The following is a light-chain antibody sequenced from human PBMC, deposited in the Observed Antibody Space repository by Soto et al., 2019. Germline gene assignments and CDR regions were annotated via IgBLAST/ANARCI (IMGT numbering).Light chain of an antibody. CDR1: LGFRNN. Sequence: DFRMPRAQPSLLDSVGARVPSLCRALLGFRNNLAWYQQKPGKVPKLLIYAASILQSGVPSRFSGSGSGTDFTLTISSLQPEDVATYYCQKYNSAPRTFGGGTKVEIK. CDR2: AAS. V-gene: IGKV1-27*01. J-gene: IGKJ4*01. CDR3: QKYNSAPRT.